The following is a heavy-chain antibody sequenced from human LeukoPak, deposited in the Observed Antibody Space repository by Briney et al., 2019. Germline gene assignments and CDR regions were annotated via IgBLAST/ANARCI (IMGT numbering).Heavy chain of an antibody. D-gene: IGHD3-22*01. CDR1: GFTFSSYS. J-gene: IGHJ4*02. CDR3: ARDFTMIVANEAQLDY. CDR2: ISSSSSYI. Sequence: PGGSLRLSCAASGFTFSSYSMNWVRQAPGQGLEWVSSISSSSSYIYYADSVKGRFTISRDNAKNSLYLQMNSLRAEDTAVYYCARDFTMIVANEAQLDYWGQGTLVTVSS. V-gene: IGHV3-21*01.